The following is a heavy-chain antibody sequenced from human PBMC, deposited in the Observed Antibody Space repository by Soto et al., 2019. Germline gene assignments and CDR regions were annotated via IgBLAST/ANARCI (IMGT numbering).Heavy chain of an antibody. V-gene: IGHV3-33*01. CDR2: IWYDGSNK. J-gene: IGHJ6*02. D-gene: IGHD2-15*01. Sequence: QVQLVESGGGVVQPGRSLRLSCAASGFTFSSYGMHWVRQAPGKGLEWVAVIWYDGSNKYYADSVKGRVTISRDNSKNTLYRQMNSLRAEDTAVYYCASEYCSGGSCYYYGMDVWGQGTTVTVSS. CDR1: GFTFSSYG. CDR3: ASEYCSGGSCYYYGMDV.